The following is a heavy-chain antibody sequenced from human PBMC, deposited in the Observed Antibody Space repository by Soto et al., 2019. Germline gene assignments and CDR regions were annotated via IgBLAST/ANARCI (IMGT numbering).Heavy chain of an antibody. V-gene: IGHV6-1*01. CDR2: TYFRSKWYN. Sequence: SQTLSLTCVIFGDSVSSNTASWNWIRQSPSRGLEWLGRTYFRSKWYNDYAVSVKSRIIINPDTSNNQFSLQLNSVTPEDTAVYFCAKGDNLGPKTGYPFDPWGQGIMVTVSS. CDR1: GDSVSSNTAS. J-gene: IGHJ5*02. D-gene: IGHD6-25*01. CDR3: AKGDNLGPKTGYPFDP.